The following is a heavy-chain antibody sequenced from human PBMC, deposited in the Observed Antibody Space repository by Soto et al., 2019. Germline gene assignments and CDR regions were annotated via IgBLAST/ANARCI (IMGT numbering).Heavy chain of an antibody. Sequence: QVQLLESGGGVVQSGRSLRLSCAASGFTFSGSEMHWVRQAPGKGLEWVAFISYDGDNKYYADSVKGRFTVSRDNSRKTLHLQMDSLRPEDTAVYYCARASYFSEKTAYYAKSFKWFDPWGQGTLLTVSS. CDR2: ISYDGDNK. CDR1: GFTFSGSE. V-gene: IGHV3-30*14. D-gene: IGHD3-9*01. J-gene: IGHJ5*02. CDR3: ARASYFSEKTAYYAKSFKWFDP.